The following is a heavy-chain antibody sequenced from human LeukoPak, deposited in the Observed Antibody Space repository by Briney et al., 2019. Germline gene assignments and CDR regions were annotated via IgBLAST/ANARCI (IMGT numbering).Heavy chain of an antibody. CDR2: ISGSGDST. V-gene: IGHV3-23*01. D-gene: IGHD1-26*01. J-gene: IGHJ4*02. Sequence: PGGSLRLSCAASGFTFSSYAMSWVRQAPGKGLERVSAISGSGDSTHYADSVKGRFTISRDNSKNTLYLHMNSLRAEDTALYYCAKMRGWELPRLGYWGQGTLVTVSS. CDR1: GFTFSSYA. CDR3: AKMRGWELPRLGY.